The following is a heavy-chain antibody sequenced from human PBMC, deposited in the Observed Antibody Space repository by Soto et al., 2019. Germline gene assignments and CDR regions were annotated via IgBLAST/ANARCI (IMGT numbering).Heavy chain of an antibody. J-gene: IGHJ6*02. CDR1: GGSISSSNW. Sequence: SETLSLTCAVSGGSISSSNWWSWVRQPPGKGLEWIGEIYHSGSTNYNPSLKSRVTISVDKSKNQFSLKLSSVTAADTAVYYCARDRKQAGYYYYGMDVGGQGTTVTVS. V-gene: IGHV4-4*02. CDR2: IYHSGST. D-gene: IGHD6-25*01. CDR3: ARDRKQAGYYYYGMDV.